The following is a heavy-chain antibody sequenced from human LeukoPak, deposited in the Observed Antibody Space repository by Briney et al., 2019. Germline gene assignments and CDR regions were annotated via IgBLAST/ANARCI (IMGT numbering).Heavy chain of an antibody. D-gene: IGHD6-13*01. V-gene: IGHV3-30*04. J-gene: IGHJ4*02. CDR3: AREGQQLAFDS. Sequence: PGGSLRLSCVASGFNFNNYATHWVRQAPGKGLEWVAFISYDGSNKDYADSVKGRFTISRDNSKNTLYLQMNSLRAEDTALYYCAREGQQLAFDSWGQGTLVTVSS. CDR2: ISYDGSNK. CDR1: GFNFNNYA.